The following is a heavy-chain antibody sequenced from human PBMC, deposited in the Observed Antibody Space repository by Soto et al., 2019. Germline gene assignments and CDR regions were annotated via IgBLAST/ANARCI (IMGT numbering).Heavy chain of an antibody. J-gene: IGHJ4*02. CDR3: AKGMSSSSPAAAGSFDF. CDR2: ISGTDGRT. D-gene: IGHD3-10*01. Sequence: GGSLRLSCAASGFTFSSYAMSWVRRAPGKGLEWVATISGTDGRTYYADSVKGRFTISRDNSENTLYLQMSRLRAEDTAVYYCAKGMSSSSPAAAGSFDFWGRGALVTVSS. V-gene: IGHV3-23*01. CDR1: GFTFSSYA.